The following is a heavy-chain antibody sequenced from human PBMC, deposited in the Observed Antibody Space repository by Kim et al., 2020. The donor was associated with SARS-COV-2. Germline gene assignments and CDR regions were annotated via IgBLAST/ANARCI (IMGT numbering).Heavy chain of an antibody. V-gene: IGHV1-18*01. Sequence: YAQKLQGRVTMTTDTSTSTAYMELRSLRSDDTAVYYCARDLVGATQGGDYWGQGTLVTVSS. J-gene: IGHJ4*02. CDR3: ARDLVGATQGGDY. D-gene: IGHD1-26*01.